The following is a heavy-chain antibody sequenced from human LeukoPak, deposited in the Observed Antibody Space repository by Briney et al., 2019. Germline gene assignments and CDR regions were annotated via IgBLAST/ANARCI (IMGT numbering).Heavy chain of an antibody. J-gene: IGHJ4*02. CDR2: INPNSGAT. CDR3: AREPYRDGYMSY. V-gene: IGHV1-2*02. CDR1: GYTFSGYY. Sequence: GASVKVSCKASGYTFSGYYMHWVRQAPGQGLEWMGWINPNSGATNYAQTLQGRVTMTRDTSISIVYMELSRLRTDDTAVYYCAREPYRDGYMSYWGQGTLVTVSS. D-gene: IGHD5-24*01.